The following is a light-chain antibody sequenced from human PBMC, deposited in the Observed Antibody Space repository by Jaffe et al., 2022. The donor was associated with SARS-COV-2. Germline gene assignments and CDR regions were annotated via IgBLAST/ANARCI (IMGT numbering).Light chain of an antibody. CDR2: GAS. CDR1: QSVSSN. Sequence: ELVMTQSPATLSVSPGERATLSCRASQSVSSNLAWYQQKPGQAPRLLIYGASSRATGIPARFSGSESGTEFSLTISSLQSEDFAVYYCQQYHNWPYTFGQGTKLEIK. J-gene: IGKJ2*01. CDR3: QQYHNWPYT. V-gene: IGKV3-15*01.